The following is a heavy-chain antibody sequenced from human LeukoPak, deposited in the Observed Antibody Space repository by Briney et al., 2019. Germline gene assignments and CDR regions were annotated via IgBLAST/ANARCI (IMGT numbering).Heavy chain of an antibody. V-gene: IGHV3-66*01. Sequence: GGSLRLSCAASGFTVSSNYMSWVRQAPGKGLEWVSVIYSGGSTYYADSVKGRFTISRDNSKNTLYLQMNSLRAEDTAVYYCAREALRGCSSHGAFDIWGQGTMVTVSS. J-gene: IGHJ3*02. CDR2: IYSGGST. CDR3: AREALRGCSSHGAFDI. D-gene: IGHD5-18*01. CDR1: GFTVSSNY.